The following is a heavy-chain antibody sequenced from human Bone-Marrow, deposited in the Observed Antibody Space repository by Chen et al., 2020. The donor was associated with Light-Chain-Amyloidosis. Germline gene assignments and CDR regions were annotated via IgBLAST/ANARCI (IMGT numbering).Heavy chain of an antibody. D-gene: IGHD1-26*01. CDR2: IYHSGST. Sequence: QVQLQESGPGLVKPSETLSLTCAVSGYSISSGYYWGWIRQPPGKGLEWIGSIYHSGSTYYNPSLKSRVTISVDTSKNQFSLKLSSVTAADTAVYYCARDGVGARPDIGYYYGMDVWGQGTMVTVSS. J-gene: IGHJ6*02. V-gene: IGHV4-38-2*02. CDR1: GYSISSGYY. CDR3: ARDGVGARPDIGYYYGMDV.